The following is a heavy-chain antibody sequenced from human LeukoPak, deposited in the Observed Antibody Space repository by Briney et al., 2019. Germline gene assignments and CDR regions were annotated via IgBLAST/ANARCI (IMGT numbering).Heavy chain of an antibody. CDR2: IKQDGSEK. Sequence: PGGSLRLSCAASGFTFSSYWVSWVRQAPEKGLEWVAYIKQDGSEKYYVDSVKGRFTISRDNAKNSLYLQMNSLRAEDTAVYYCALNPVLRNFDWFWVDVWGKGTTVTVSS. CDR1: GFTFSSYW. D-gene: IGHD3-9*01. J-gene: IGHJ6*04. CDR3: ALNPVLRNFDWFWVDV. V-gene: IGHV3-7*01.